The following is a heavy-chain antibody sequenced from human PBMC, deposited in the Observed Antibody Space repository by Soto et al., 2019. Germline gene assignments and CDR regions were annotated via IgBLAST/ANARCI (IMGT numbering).Heavy chain of an antibody. CDR3: ARGYYSAVAGYFDY. Sequence: SETLSLTCAVSGGSISSSNWWSWVRQPPGKGLEWIGEIYHSGSTNYNPSLKSRVTISVDKSKNQFSLKLSSVTAADTAVYYCARGYYSAVAGYFDYWGQGTLVTVSS. CDR2: IYHSGST. CDR1: GGSISSSNW. V-gene: IGHV4-4*02. D-gene: IGHD6-19*01. J-gene: IGHJ4*02.